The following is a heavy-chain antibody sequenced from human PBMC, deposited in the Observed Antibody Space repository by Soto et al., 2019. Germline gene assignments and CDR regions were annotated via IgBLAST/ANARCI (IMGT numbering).Heavy chain of an antibody. J-gene: IGHJ4*02. D-gene: IGHD1-1*01. V-gene: IGHV3-23*01. CDR2: ISGSGDDT. Sequence: WGSLRLSCASSGFTFSNAWMNWVRQAPGEGLEWVSAISGSGDDTFYADSMKGRFTISRDNSKDTLYLQINSLRAEDTAVYYCANPIPKTGTTFGFWGQGTLVTVSS. CDR1: GFTFSNAW. CDR3: ANPIPKTGTTFGF.